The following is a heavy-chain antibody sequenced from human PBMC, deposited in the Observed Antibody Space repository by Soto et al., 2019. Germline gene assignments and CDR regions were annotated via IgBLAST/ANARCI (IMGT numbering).Heavy chain of an antibody. Sequence: SETLSLTCTVSGGSISSYYWSWIRQPPGKGLEWIGYIYYSGSTNYNPSLKSRVTISVDTSKNQFSLKLSSVTAADTAVYYCARHYNGQKRWSDFLGVAFDIWGQGTMVTVSS. CDR1: GGSISSYY. CDR2: IYYSGST. V-gene: IGHV4-59*08. D-gene: IGHD3-10*01. J-gene: IGHJ3*02. CDR3: ARHYNGQKRWSDFLGVAFDI.